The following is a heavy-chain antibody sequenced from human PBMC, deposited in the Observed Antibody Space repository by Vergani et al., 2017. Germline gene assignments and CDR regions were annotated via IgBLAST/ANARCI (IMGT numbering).Heavy chain of an antibody. CDR2: FHHSGIT. V-gene: IGHV4-39*07. CDR3: ARGAPSPFDY. Sequence: QLQLQESGPGLVKPSETLSLTCTVSGVSIGSNSYYWGWIRQPPGKGLEWIGTFHHSGITYYNPSLKSRVLISADSSKNQLALKVTSVTAADTAIYFCARGAPSPFDYWGLGTLVAVSS. J-gene: IGHJ4*02. CDR1: GVSIGSNSYY.